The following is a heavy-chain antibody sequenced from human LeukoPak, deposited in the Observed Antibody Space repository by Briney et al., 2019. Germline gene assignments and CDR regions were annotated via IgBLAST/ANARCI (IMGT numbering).Heavy chain of an antibody. CDR1: GFTFTSYW. Sequence: GGSLRLSCAASGFTFTSYWMHWVRQPPGKGLVWVSRVDHAGSGTAYADSVTGRFTISRDNAKNTVYLQMNSLGAEDTAVYYCATDLGWGQGTLVIVSS. CDR3: ATDLG. CDR2: VDHAGSGT. V-gene: IGHV3-74*01. J-gene: IGHJ4*02. D-gene: IGHD4-17*01.